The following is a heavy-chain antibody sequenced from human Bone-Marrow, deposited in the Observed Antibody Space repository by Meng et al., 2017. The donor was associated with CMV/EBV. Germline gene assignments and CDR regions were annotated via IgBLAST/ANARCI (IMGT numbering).Heavy chain of an antibody. Sequence: LSLTCAASEFTVSSNYMSWVRQAPGKGLEWVSVIYSGGSTYYADSVKGQFTISRDNSKNTLYLQMNSLRAEDTAVYYCARDKSSSGWPPDYWGQGTLVTVSS. V-gene: IGHV3-66*02. CDR3: ARDKSSSGWPPDY. CDR1: EFTVSSNY. J-gene: IGHJ4*02. CDR2: IYSGGST. D-gene: IGHD6-19*01.